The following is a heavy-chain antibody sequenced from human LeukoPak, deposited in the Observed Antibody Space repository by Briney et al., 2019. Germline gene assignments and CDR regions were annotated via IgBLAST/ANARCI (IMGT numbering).Heavy chain of an antibody. CDR1: GFTFMNNG. CDR2: IDHDGSGA. CDR3: VRDLPQTGYSYDY. D-gene: IGHD5-18*01. Sequence: GRSLRLSCAAAGFTFMNNGMHWGRQAPGTGLVWVSRIDHDGSGASYAESVKGLFTVSRDNAKSTLYLQMNTLRAEDTAVYYCVRDLPQTGYSYDYWGQGTLVTVSS. V-gene: IGHV3-74*01. J-gene: IGHJ4*02.